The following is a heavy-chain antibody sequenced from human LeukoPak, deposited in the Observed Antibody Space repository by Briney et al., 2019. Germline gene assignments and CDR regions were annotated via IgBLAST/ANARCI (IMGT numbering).Heavy chain of an antibody. Sequence: PGGSLRLSCAASGFTFSSYAMSWVRQAPGKGLEWVSAISGSGGSIYYADSVKGRFTISRDNSKNTLYLQMNSLRAEDTAVYYCAKDLNLVLSDSSGYYPPGAFDIWGQGTMVTVSS. CDR1: GFTFSSYA. V-gene: IGHV3-23*01. D-gene: IGHD3-22*01. CDR3: AKDLNLVLSDSSGYYPPGAFDI. CDR2: ISGSGGSI. J-gene: IGHJ3*02.